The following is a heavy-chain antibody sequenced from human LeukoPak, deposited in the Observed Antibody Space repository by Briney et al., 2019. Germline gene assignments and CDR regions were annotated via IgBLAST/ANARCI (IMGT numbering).Heavy chain of an antibody. CDR1: GFTVSSYA. D-gene: IGHD2-2*02. CDR2: ISGSGGST. J-gene: IGHJ4*02. CDR3: AKFWYQLLYLDY. Sequence: PGGSLRLSCAASGFTVSSYAMSWVRQAPGKGLEWVSAISGSGGSTYYADSVKGRFTISRDNSKNTLYLQMNSLRAEDTAVYYCAKFWYQLLYLDYWGQGTLVTVSS. V-gene: IGHV3-23*01.